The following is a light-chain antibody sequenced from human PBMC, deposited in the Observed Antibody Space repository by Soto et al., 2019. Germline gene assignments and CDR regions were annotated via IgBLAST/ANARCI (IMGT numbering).Light chain of an antibody. CDR1: SSDVGGYNY. CDR2: DVS. CDR3: SSYTNSSPFV. Sequence: ALTQPASVSGSTGQSITISCTGTSSDVGGYNYVSWYQQHPGKAPKLMIYDVSYWPSGVSNRFSGSKSGNTASLTISGLQAEDEADYYCSSYTNSSPFVFGTGTKVTVL. V-gene: IGLV2-14*01. J-gene: IGLJ1*01.